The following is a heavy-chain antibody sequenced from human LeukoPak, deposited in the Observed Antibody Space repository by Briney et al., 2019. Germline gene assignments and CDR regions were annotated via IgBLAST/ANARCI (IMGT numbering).Heavy chain of an antibody. Sequence: GGSLRLSCAASGFTFSSYSMNWVRQAPGKGLEWVSSISSSSSYIYYADSVKGRFTISRDNSKDTLYLQMDSLRPEDTAVYYCARSGGLPKFDCWGQGTLVTVSS. V-gene: IGHV3-21*01. J-gene: IGHJ4*02. CDR1: GFTFSSYS. CDR3: ARSGGLPKFDC. CDR2: ISSSSSYI.